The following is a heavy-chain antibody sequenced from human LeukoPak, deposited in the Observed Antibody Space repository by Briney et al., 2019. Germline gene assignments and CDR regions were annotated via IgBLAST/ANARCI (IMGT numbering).Heavy chain of an antibody. V-gene: IGHV3-30*18. CDR3: AKAYSSNLPHYMDV. CDR1: GFTFSSYG. D-gene: IGHD6-13*01. J-gene: IGHJ6*03. CDR2: ISYDGSNK. Sequence: GGSLRLSCAASGFTFSSYGMHWVRQAPGKGLEWVAVISYDGSNKYYADSVKGRFTISRDNSKNTLYLQMNSLRAEDTAVYYCAKAYSSNLPHYMDVWGKGTTVTVSS.